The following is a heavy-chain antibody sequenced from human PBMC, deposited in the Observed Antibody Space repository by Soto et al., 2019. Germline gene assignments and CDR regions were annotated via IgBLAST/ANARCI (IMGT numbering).Heavy chain of an antibody. CDR3: APREVGATFVDY. D-gene: IGHD1-26*01. CDR1: GFTFSSYE. Sequence: EVQLVESGGGLVQPGGSLRLSCAASGFTFSSYEMNWVRQAPGKGLEWVSYISSSGSTIYYADSVKGRFTISRDNAKNSLYLQMNSLRADDTAVYYCAPREVGATFVDYWGQGTLVTVSS. J-gene: IGHJ4*02. V-gene: IGHV3-48*03. CDR2: ISSSGSTI.